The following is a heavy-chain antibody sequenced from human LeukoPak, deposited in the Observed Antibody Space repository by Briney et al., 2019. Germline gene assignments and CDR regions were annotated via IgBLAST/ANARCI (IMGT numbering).Heavy chain of an antibody. Sequence: ASVKVSCKATGYTFTSYGISWVRQAPGQGLEWMGWISAYNGNTNYAQKLQGRVTMTTDTSTSTAYMELRSLRSDDTAVYYCARDSMYYYDSSGYRAGAFDIWGQGTMVTVSS. CDR3: ARDSMYYYDSSGYRAGAFDI. V-gene: IGHV1-18*01. D-gene: IGHD3-22*01. CDR1: GYTFTSYG. CDR2: ISAYNGNT. J-gene: IGHJ3*02.